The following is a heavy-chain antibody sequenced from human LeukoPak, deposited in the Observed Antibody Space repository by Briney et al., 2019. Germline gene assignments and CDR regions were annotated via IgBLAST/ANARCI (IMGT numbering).Heavy chain of an antibody. D-gene: IGHD3/OR15-3a*01. CDR3: ARDRTLDP. Sequence: GGSLRLSCAASGFTVSTNYMSWVRQAPGKGLEWVAVIYSGGSTYYADSVKGRFTISRDNSKNTRYLQMNSLRAEDTAVYYCARDRTLDPWGQGTLVTVSS. V-gene: IGHV3-66*01. CDR2: IYSGGST. J-gene: IGHJ5*02. CDR1: GFTVSTNY.